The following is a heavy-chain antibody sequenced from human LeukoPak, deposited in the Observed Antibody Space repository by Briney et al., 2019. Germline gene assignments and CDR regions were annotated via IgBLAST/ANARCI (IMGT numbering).Heavy chain of an antibody. V-gene: IGHV3-23*01. J-gene: IGHJ4*02. Sequence: AGSLTLSCAASGYTFSAIGMTWLRQAPGQGLEWVSTINGADDNTVYAETVKGRFTISRVNTNNFMFLKMHSLRAAATAFYSFAKVSVCFGCYFDYWGQGILVTVSS. CDR3: AKVSVCFGCYFDY. CDR1: GYTFSAIG. CDR2: INGADDNT. D-gene: IGHD3-16*01.